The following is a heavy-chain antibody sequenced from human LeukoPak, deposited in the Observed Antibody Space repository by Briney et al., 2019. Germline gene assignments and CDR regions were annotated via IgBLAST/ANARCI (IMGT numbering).Heavy chain of an antibody. V-gene: IGHV4-38-2*02. CDR2: IDHSGST. Sequence: SETLSLTCTVSGYSISSGYYWGWIRQPPGKGLEWTGSIDHSGSTYYNPSLKSRVTISVDTSKNQFSLKLSSVTAADTAVYYCAGGGYYYDSSGYYPFDYWGQGTLVTVSS. D-gene: IGHD3-22*01. J-gene: IGHJ4*02. CDR3: AGGGYYYDSSGYYPFDY. CDR1: GYSISSGYY.